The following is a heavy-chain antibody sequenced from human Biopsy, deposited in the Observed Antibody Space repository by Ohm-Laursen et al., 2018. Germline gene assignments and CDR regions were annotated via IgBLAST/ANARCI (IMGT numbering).Heavy chain of an antibody. CDR3: ARQVDFWSGYVDY. CDR2: IYYSGNT. J-gene: IGHJ4*02. V-gene: IGHV4-39*01. D-gene: IGHD3-3*01. Sequence: PSETLSLTCTVSGGSISDSTYHWGWIRQSPGKGLEWIGNIYYSGNTDYSPSLKSRVTLSVDTSTNQFSLKLRSVTAADTAVYYCARQVDFWSGYVDYWGQGTLVAVSS. CDR1: GGSISDSTYH.